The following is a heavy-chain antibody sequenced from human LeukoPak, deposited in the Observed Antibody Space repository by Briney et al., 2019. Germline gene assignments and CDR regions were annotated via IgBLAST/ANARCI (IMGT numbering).Heavy chain of an antibody. Sequence: SETLSLTCTVSGGSISSYYWSWIRQPPGKGLEWIGYVYYSGSTNYNPSLKSRVTISVDTSKNQFSLKLSSVTAADTAVYYCAREAYGSGSYAYYYMDVWGKGTTVTISS. V-gene: IGHV4-59*01. CDR1: GGSISSYY. CDR3: AREAYGSGSYAYYYMDV. J-gene: IGHJ6*03. D-gene: IGHD3-10*01. CDR2: VYYSGST.